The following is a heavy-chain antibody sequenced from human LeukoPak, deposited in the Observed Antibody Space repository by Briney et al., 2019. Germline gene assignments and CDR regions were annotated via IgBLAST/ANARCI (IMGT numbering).Heavy chain of an antibody. Sequence: SVKVSCKASGGTFSSYAISWVRQAPGQGLEWMGRIIPILGIANYAQKFQGRVTITADKSTSTAYMELSSLRSEDTAVYYCARETAMVSAEPFDYWGQGTLVTVSS. V-gene: IGHV1-69*04. D-gene: IGHD5-18*01. CDR1: GGTFSSYA. CDR2: IIPILGIA. J-gene: IGHJ4*02. CDR3: ARETAMVSAEPFDY.